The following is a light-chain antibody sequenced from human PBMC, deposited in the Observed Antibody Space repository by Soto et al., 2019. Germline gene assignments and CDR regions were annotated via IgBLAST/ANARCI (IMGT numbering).Light chain of an antibody. CDR1: QSLVHSDGNTY. V-gene: IGKV2-30*02. CDR2: KVS. Sequence: DVVMTQSPLSLPVTLGQPASISCRSSQSLVHSDGNTYLNWFQQRPGQSPRRLICKVSNRDSGVPDRVRGSASGTDFTLKISMVEAEDVGVYYCIQGTHWPYTFGQGTKLEIK. J-gene: IGKJ2*01. CDR3: IQGTHWPYT.